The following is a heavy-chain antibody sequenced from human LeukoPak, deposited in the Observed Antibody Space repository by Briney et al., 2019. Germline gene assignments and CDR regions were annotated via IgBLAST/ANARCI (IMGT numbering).Heavy chain of an antibody. CDR1: GGSISSSY. Sequence: SETLSLTCTVSGGSISSSYWSWIRQPPGKGLEWIGYIYFTGSTNYNPSFKSRVTMSVDTSKNQFSLKVSSVTAADTAVYYCARRCSSDSCAFGFWGQGTLVTVSS. CDR2: IYFTGST. V-gene: IGHV4-59*08. CDR3: ARRCSSDSCAFGF. J-gene: IGHJ4*02. D-gene: IGHD2-2*01.